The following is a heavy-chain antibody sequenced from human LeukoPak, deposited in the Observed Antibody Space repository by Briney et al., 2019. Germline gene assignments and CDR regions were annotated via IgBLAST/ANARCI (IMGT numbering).Heavy chain of an antibody. CDR2: INHSGST. J-gene: IGHJ4*02. Sequence: SETLSLTCTVSGGSISSGDYYCRWVRRPPGKGLEWFGEINHSGSTNYNPSLKIRLPISVDTSKSQFSLKMSSVTAADTAVYYCARVVGYCSSTSCYKYYFDYWGQGTLVTVSS. CDR3: ARVVGYCSSTSCYKYYFDY. D-gene: IGHD2-2*02. CDR1: GGSISSGDYY. V-gene: IGHV4-39*07.